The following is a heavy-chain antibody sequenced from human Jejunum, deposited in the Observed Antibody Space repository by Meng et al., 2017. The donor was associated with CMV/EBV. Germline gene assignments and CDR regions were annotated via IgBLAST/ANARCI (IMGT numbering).Heavy chain of an antibody. D-gene: IGHD2-21*01. CDR3: ARDANCGGDCYSDY. Sequence: FAYGSYWMHWVRQAPGKGLVWVSRINRDGSYTSYGDSVKGRFTISRDNAKNTLYLQMNSLRAEDTAVYYCARDANCGGDCYSDYWGQGTLVTVSS. CDR1: FAYGSYW. J-gene: IGHJ4*02. CDR2: INRDGSYT. V-gene: IGHV3-74*01.